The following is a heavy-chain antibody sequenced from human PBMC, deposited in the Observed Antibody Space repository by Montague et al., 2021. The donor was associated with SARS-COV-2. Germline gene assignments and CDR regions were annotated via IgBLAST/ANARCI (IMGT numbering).Heavy chain of an antibody. V-gene: IGHV4-34*01. CDR2: INHSGST. CDR1: GGSFSGYY. J-gene: IGHJ6*02. CDR3: ARGPVDDNCSGGSCYSRYYYGMDV. D-gene: IGHD2-15*01. Sequence: SETLSLTCAVYGGSFSGYYWSWIRQPPGKGLEWIGEINHSGSTNYNPSLKSQVTISVDTSKNQFSLKLSSVTAADTAVYYCARGPVDDNCSGGSCYSRYYYGMDVWGQGTTVTVSS.